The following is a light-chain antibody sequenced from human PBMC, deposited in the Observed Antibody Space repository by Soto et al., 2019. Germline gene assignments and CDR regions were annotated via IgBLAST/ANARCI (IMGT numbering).Light chain of an antibody. CDR2: AIS. CDR1: QSVTNRY. J-gene: IGKJ2*01. V-gene: IGKV3-20*01. CDR3: QQYSTLPHT. Sequence: ESVLTQSPGTLSLSPGERATLSCRASQSVTNRYFAWYQQKPGQAPRLLIYAISSRAAGIPDRFSASGSGTDFTLTISRLEPEDFVVYFCQQYSTLPHTFGQGTKLEVK.